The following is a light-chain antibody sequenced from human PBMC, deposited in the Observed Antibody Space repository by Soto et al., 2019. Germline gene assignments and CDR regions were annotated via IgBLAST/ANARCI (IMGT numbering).Light chain of an antibody. CDR1: QSVSTR. V-gene: IGKV3-11*01. J-gene: IGKJ5*01. CDR2: DAS. Sequence: THSHSSLSASLPDGVNIXWRASQSVSTRLAWYQQKPGQAPRLLIYDASNRATGIPARFSGSGSGTDFTLTISSLEPEDFAVYYCQQRSNWPPITFGQGTRLEI. CDR3: QQRSNWPPIT.